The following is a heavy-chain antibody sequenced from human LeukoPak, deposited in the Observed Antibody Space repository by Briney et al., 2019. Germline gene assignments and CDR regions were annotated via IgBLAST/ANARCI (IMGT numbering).Heavy chain of an antibody. CDR1: GYTFPSYG. D-gene: IGHD3-3*01. CDR3: ARDLSGGDFWSGYWNRYYYYYYMDV. V-gene: IGHV1-18*01. CDR2: ISAYNGNT. Sequence: ASVKVSCKASGYTFPSYGISWVRQAPGQGLEWMGWISAYNGNTNYAQKLQGRVTMTTDTSTSTAYMELRSLRSDDTAVYYCARDLSGGDFWSGYWNRYYYYYYMDVWGKGTTVTVSS. J-gene: IGHJ6*03.